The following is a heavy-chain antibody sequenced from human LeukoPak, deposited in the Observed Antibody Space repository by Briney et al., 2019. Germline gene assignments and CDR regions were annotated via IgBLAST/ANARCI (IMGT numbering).Heavy chain of an antibody. V-gene: IGHV3-23*01. CDR3: AAGFFFGDY. J-gene: IGHJ4*02. CDR2: ISGSDGST. CDR1: GFTFKTYG. D-gene: IGHD3-3*01. Sequence: GGSDRLSCVASGFTFKTYGMSWVRQAPGKGLEWVSTISGSDGSTYYADSVKGRFTISRDNSKSTLYLQMNSLRAEDTAVYYCAAGFFFGDYWGQGTLVTVSS.